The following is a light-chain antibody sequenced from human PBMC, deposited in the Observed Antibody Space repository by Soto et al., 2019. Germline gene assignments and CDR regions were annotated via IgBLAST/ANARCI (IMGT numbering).Light chain of an antibody. J-gene: IGLJ1*01. CDR2: DDS. CDR3: QVWDSSSDHYV. Sequence: SYELAQSPSVSVAPGQTARITCGGNKIGSKSVHWYQQKPGQAPVLVVYDDSARPSGIPERFSGSNSGNTATLTISGAEAGDEADYYCQVWDSSSDHYVFGTGTKVTV. V-gene: IGLV3-21*02. CDR1: KIGSKS.